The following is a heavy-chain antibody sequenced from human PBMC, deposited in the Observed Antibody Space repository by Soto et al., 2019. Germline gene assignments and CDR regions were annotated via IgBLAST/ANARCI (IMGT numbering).Heavy chain of an antibody. V-gene: IGHV2-5*02. J-gene: IGHJ4*02. Sequence: QITLKESGPPLVKPTQTLTLTCTFSGFSLSTSGVGVGWIRQPPGQALEWLALIYWDDDERYSPSLKSRLTITKDTSKNRVVLTMTDMDPVDTATYYCAHVVAGNFDNWGQGSLVTISS. CDR2: IYWDDDE. CDR3: AHVVAGNFDN. CDR1: GFSLSTSGVG.